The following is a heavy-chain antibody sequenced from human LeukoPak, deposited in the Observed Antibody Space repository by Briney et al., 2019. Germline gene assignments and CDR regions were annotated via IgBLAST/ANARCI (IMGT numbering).Heavy chain of an antibody. CDR3: ARGSGGPFDY. CDR1: GGSISSGGYS. J-gene: IGHJ4*02. V-gene: IGHV4-30-2*05. D-gene: IGHD6-25*01. Sequence: SETLSLTCAVSGGSISSGGYSWSWIRQPPGKGLEWIGYIYHSGSTYYNPSLKSRVTISVDTSKNQFSLKLSSVTAADTAVYYCARGSGGPFDYWGQGTLVTVSS. CDR2: IYHSGST.